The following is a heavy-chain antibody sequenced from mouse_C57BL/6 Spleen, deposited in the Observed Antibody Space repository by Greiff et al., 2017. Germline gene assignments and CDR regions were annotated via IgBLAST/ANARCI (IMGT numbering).Heavy chain of an antibody. V-gene: IGHV1-72*01. D-gene: IGHD1-1*01. CDR3: ARETTVVAGDFDY. Sequence: VQLQQSGAELVKPGASVKLSCKASGYTFTSYWMHWVKQRPGRGLEWIGRIDPNSGGTKYNEKFKSKATLTVDKPSSTAYMQLSSLTSEDSAVYYCARETTVVAGDFDYWGQGTTLTVSS. CDR1: GYTFTSYW. J-gene: IGHJ2*01. CDR2: IDPNSGGT.